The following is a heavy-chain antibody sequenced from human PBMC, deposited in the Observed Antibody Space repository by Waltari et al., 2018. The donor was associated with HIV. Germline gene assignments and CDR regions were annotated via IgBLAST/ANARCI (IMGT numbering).Heavy chain of an antibody. D-gene: IGHD3-22*01. J-gene: IGHJ5*02. CDR2: VSTHNENK. CDR3: AKSTYYYDNSDRWFDP. CDR1: GYFFTNFG. Sequence: VQLLQSGAEVTEPGASVRVSCNVSGYFFTNFGVSWVRQAPGHGLEWMGWVSTHNENKKSAPRLKGRVTLTADTSTNTAYMELRSLKSDDTAMYYCAKSTYYYDNSDRWFDPWGQGTLVTVSS. V-gene: IGHV1-18*01.